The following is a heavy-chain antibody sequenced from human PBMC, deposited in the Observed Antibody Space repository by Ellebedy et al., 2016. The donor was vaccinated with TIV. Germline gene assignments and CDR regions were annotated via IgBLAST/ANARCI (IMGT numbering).Heavy chain of an antibody. Sequence: GESLKISCAASGFTFSSYAMHWVRQAPGKGLEWVAVISDDGSNKYYADSVKGRFTISRDNAKNSLYLQMNSLRAEDTALYYCAKGPHSGSYRSFFDYWGQGTLVTVSS. D-gene: IGHD1-26*01. CDR1: GFTFSSYA. CDR2: ISDDGSNK. V-gene: IGHV3-30-3*01. J-gene: IGHJ4*02. CDR3: AKGPHSGSYRSFFDY.